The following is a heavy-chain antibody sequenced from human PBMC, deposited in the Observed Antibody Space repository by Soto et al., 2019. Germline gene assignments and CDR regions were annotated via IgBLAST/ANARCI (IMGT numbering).Heavy chain of an antibody. CDR1: GFPFGDFG. CDR2: ISHDGSDK. CDR3: AKSPDFFCCSANCYRYYFYY. J-gene: IGHJ4*02. D-gene: IGHD2-2*02. Sequence: GGSLRLSCAASGFPFGDFGMHWLRQAPGKGLEWVAVISHDGSDKFYADSVKARFTISRDNSKNTLYLQMSGLRAEDTAVYYCAKSPDFFCCSANCYRYYFYYWSQGSLVTVSA. V-gene: IGHV3-30*18.